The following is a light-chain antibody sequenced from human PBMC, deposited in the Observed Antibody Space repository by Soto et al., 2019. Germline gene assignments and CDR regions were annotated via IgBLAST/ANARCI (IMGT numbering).Light chain of an antibody. CDR1: QSVSSS. Sequence: EIVMTQSPATLSVTPEERATLSCRASQSVSSSLAWYQQKPGQAPRLLTYGASTRATGIPARFSGSGSETEFTLTISSLQSEDSAVYYCLQYNNWWTFGQGTKVEIK. CDR3: LQYNNWWT. CDR2: GAS. J-gene: IGKJ1*01. V-gene: IGKV3-15*01.